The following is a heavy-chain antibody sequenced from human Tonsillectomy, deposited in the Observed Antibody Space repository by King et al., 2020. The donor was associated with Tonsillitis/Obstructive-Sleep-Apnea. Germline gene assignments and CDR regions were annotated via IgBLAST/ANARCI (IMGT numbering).Heavy chain of an antibody. CDR1: GYTFTSYD. CDR3: ARVGTTGTSYGPTQDWFDP. Sequence: QLVQSGAEVKKPGASVKVSCKASGYTFTSYDINWVRQATGQGLEWMGWMNPNSGNTGYAQKFQGRVTMTRNTSISTAYMELSSLRSEDTAVYYCARVGTTGTSYGPTQDWFDPWVQGTLVTVSS. V-gene: IGHV1-8*01. D-gene: IGHD1-1*01. J-gene: IGHJ5*02. CDR2: MNPNSGNT.